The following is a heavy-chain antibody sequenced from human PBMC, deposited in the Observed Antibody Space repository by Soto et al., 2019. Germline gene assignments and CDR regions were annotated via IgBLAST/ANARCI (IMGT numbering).Heavy chain of an antibody. Sequence: ASVKVSCKASGGTFSSYAISWVRQAPGQGLEWMGWISTYDGNTDYAQKLQGRVTMTTDTSTRTAYMELRSLRSDDTAVYYCARDLSGYSFYGMDVWGQGTTVTVSS. CDR2: ISTYDGNT. J-gene: IGHJ6*02. D-gene: IGHD5-18*01. CDR1: GGTFSSYA. V-gene: IGHV1-18*01. CDR3: ARDLSGYSFYGMDV.